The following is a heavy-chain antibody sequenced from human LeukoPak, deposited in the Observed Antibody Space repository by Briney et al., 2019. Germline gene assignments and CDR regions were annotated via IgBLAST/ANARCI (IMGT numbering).Heavy chain of an antibody. D-gene: IGHD5/OR15-5a*01. CDR2: IKQDGSEK. V-gene: IGHV3-7*01. CDR1: GFTFSSYW. CDR3: ARFITVYNVYEEVAEYFQY. J-gene: IGHJ1*01. Sequence: GGSLRLSCAASGFTFSSYWMSWVRLAPGKGLVWVANIKQDGSEKYYVDSVRGRFSISRDNSKNSLYLQMNSLRADDTALYYCARFITVYNVYEEVAEYFQYWGQGTLVTVSS.